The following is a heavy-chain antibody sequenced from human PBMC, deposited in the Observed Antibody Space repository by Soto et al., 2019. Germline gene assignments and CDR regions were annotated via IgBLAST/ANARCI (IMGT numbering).Heavy chain of an antibody. J-gene: IGHJ6*02. Sequence: GGSLRLSCAASGFTFSSYSMNWVRQAPGKGLEWVSSISSSSSYIYYADSVKGRFTISRDNAKNSLYLQMNSLRAEDTAVYYCARDPYYYGSGSYPPYYGMDVWGQGTTVTVSS. CDR1: GFTFSSYS. CDR2: ISSSSSYI. D-gene: IGHD3-10*01. V-gene: IGHV3-21*01. CDR3: ARDPYYYGSGSYPPYYGMDV.